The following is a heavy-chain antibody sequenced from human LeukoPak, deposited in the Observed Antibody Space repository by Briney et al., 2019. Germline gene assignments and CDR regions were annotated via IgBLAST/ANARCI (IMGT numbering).Heavy chain of an antibody. CDR1: GFTFSNSA. CDR3: AKAIFGVVIYFDY. Sequence: PGESPRLSCAASGFTFSNSAMSWVRQAPGKGLEWVSAISGSGGSTYYADSVKGRFTISRDNSKNTLYLQMNSLRAEDTAVYYCAKAIFGVVIYFDYWGQGTLVTVSS. CDR2: ISGSGGST. V-gene: IGHV3-23*01. J-gene: IGHJ4*02. D-gene: IGHD3-3*01.